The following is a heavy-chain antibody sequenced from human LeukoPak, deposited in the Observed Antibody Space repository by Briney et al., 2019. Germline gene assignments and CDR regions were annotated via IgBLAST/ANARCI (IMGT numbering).Heavy chain of an antibody. Sequence: PGGSLRLSCAASGFTFSNYAMNWVRQAPGKGLEWVSAISASGGRTYYADSVKGRFTISRDNSKNTLYLQMNSLRADDTAVYYCARGVGATPLDYWGQGTLVTVSS. V-gene: IGHV3-23*01. CDR1: GFTFSNYA. CDR2: ISASGGRT. CDR3: ARGVGATPLDY. J-gene: IGHJ4*02. D-gene: IGHD1-26*01.